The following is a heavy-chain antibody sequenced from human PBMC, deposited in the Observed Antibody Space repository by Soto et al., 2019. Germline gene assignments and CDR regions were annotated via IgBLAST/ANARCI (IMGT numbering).Heavy chain of an antibody. CDR3: ARDRYDSSGYYPRWFDP. Sequence: GGSLRLSCAASGFTFSSYSMNWVRQAPGKGLEWVSYISSSSSTIYYAGSVKGRFTISRDNAKNSLYLQMNSLRDEDTAVYYCARDRYDSSGYYPRWFDPWGQGTLVTVSS. CDR1: GFTFSSYS. CDR2: ISSSSSTI. V-gene: IGHV3-48*02. J-gene: IGHJ5*02. D-gene: IGHD3-22*01.